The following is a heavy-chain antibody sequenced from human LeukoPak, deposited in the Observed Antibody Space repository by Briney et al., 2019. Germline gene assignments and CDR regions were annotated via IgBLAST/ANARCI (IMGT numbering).Heavy chain of an antibody. J-gene: IGHJ5*02. Sequence: GGSLRLSCAASGFTFSSYSMNWVRQAPGKGLEWVSSISSSSSYIYYADSVKGRFTISRDNAMNTVYLQMNSLRAEDTAVYYCARVLSGSWDWFDPWGQGTLVTVSS. CDR1: GFTFSSYS. V-gene: IGHV3-21*06. D-gene: IGHD3-22*01. CDR3: ARVLSGSWDWFDP. CDR2: ISSSSSYI.